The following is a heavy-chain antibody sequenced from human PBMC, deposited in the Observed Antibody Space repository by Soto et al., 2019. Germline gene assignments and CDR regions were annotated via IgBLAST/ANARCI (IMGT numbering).Heavy chain of an antibody. Sequence: GGSLRLSCAASGFTFSDYYMSWIRQAPGKGLEWVSYISSSSSYTNYADSVKGRFTISRDNAKNSLYLQMNSLRAEDTAVYYCAKGGYDYVWGSYRLGAFDIWGQGTMVTVSS. CDR2: ISSSSSYT. CDR3: AKGGYDYVWGSYRLGAFDI. V-gene: IGHV3-11*06. CDR1: GFTFSDYY. D-gene: IGHD3-16*02. J-gene: IGHJ3*02.